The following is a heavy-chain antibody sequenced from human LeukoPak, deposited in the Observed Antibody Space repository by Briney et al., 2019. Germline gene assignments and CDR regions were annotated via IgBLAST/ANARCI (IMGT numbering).Heavy chain of an antibody. CDR3: AREEVTTFDRYFDY. J-gene: IGHJ4*02. Sequence: EGSLRLSCAASGFTFSSYWMSWVRQAPGKGLEWVANIKQDGSEKYYVDSVKGRFTISRDNAKNSLYLQMNSLRAEDTAVYYCAREEVTTFDRYFDYWGQGTLVTVSS. V-gene: IGHV3-7*01. D-gene: IGHD4-17*01. CDR2: IKQDGSEK. CDR1: GFTFSSYW.